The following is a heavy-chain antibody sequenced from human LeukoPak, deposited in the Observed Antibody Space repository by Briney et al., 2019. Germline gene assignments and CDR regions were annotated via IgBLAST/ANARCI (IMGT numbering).Heavy chain of an antibody. V-gene: IGHV3-7*03. CDR2: IMQDGSEK. D-gene: IGHD6-19*01. CDR3: AYRSAVAGTY. CDR1: GFIFSNYW. J-gene: IGHJ4*02. Sequence: GGSLRLSCAASGFIFSNYWMSWVRQAPWKGLEWVANIMQDGSEKYYVNSVKGRFTVSRDNAKNSLFLQMNSLRAEDTAVYYCAYRSAVAGTYWGQGTLVTVSS.